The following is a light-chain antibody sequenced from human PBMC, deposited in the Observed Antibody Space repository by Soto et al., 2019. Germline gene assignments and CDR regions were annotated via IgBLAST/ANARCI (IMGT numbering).Light chain of an antibody. V-gene: IGKV3-20*01. J-gene: IGKJ2*01. CDR2: GAS. CDR3: HQYGLLPRHP. Sequence: EIVLTQSPVTLSLSPGESATLSCRASESVNSNYLAWYQQKPGQAPRLLIFGASIRATGIPNRFSGSGSGTDFTLTISGLEPEDFAVYYCHQYGLLPRHPFGQGTKLEIK. CDR1: ESVNSNY.